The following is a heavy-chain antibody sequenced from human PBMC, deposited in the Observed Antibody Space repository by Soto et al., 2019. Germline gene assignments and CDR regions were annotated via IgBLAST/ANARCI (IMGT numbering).Heavy chain of an antibody. D-gene: IGHD3-10*01. CDR3: ARAPRGNYGYPSYFDY. CDR1: GGSISSSSYY. CDR2: IYYSGST. Sequence: ETLSLTCTVSGGSISSSSYYWGWIRQPPGKGLEWIGSIYYSGSTYYNPSLKSRVTISVDTSKNQFSLKLSSVTAADTAVYYCARAPRGNYGYPSYFDYWGQGTLVTVSS. J-gene: IGHJ4*02. V-gene: IGHV4-39*07.